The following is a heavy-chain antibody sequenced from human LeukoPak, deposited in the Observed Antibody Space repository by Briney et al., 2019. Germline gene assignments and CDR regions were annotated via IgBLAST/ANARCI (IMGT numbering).Heavy chain of an antibody. CDR2: IYHRDSDI. CDR1: GYSFTSYW. J-gene: IGHJ4*02. V-gene: IGHV5-51*04. CDR3: ARMIGLGEVSPYFDY. Sequence: GESLKISCKGSGYSFTSYWIGWVRQMAGRGLEWRGIIYHRDSDIRYSPPYQGQVTISADKPISTAYLQWSSLKDSDTAMYYCARMIGLGEVSPYFDYWGQGSLVTVSS. D-gene: IGHD3-16*02.